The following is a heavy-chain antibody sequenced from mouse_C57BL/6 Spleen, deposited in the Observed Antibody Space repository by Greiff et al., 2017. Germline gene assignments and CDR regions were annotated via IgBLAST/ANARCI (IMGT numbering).Heavy chain of an antibody. CDR3: ARAYGGSYPGFAY. Sequence: EVKLVESGPGLVKPSQSLSLTCSVTGYSITSGYYWYWIRQFPGNKLEWRGYKSYDGSNNYNHSLKNLITITRDTSNNQFFLKLNSVTTEDTATYYCARAYGGSYPGFAYWGQGTLVTVSA. D-gene: IGHD1-1*01. CDR1: GYSITSGYY. J-gene: IGHJ3*01. V-gene: IGHV3-6*01. CDR2: KSYDGSN.